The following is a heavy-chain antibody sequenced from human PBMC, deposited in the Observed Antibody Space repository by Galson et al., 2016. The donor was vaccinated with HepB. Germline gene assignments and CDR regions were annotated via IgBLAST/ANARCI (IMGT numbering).Heavy chain of an antibody. D-gene: IGHD3-10*01. CDR3: ERDFSGNYGDY. V-gene: IGHV1-18*01. CDR1: GYTFPSYG. Sequence: SVKVSCKASGYTFPSYGFSWVRQAPGQGLEWMGWISAYNGNTKYAQKFQGRVTMTTDTSTSTAYMELRRLRSDDTAVYYCERDFSGNYGDYWGQGILVTVSS. J-gene: IGHJ4*02. CDR2: ISAYNGNT.